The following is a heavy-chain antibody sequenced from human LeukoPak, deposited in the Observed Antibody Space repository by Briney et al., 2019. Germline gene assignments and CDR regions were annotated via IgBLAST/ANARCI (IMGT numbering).Heavy chain of an antibody. CDR2: INSDGSNT. V-gene: IGHV3-74*01. Sequence: GGSLRLSCAASGFTFRSYWMHWVRQAPGKGLVWVSGINSDGSNTFYADSVKGRFTISRDNAKNTLYLQMNSLRAEDTAVYYCARSDKFDPWGQGTLVTVSS. CDR3: ARSDKFDP. CDR1: GFTFRSYW. J-gene: IGHJ5*02.